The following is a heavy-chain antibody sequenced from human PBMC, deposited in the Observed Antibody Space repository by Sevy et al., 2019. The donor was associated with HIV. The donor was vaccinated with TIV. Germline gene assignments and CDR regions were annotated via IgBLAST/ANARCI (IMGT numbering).Heavy chain of an antibody. J-gene: IGHJ3*01. D-gene: IGHD4-17*01. V-gene: IGHV5-51*01. CDR1: GYSFITYW. CDR3: ARPDYGDSDAFDF. CDR2: IFPGDSDT. Sequence: GESLKISCKGSGYSFITYWIGWVRQMPGKGLEWMGIIFPGDSDTRYSPSFQGQVTISADKSINTAYLQGSSLTASDTAMYYCARPDYGDSDAFDFWGQGTMVTVSS.